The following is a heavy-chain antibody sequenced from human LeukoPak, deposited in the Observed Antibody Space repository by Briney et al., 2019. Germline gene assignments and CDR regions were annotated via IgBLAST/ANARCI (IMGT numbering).Heavy chain of an antibody. Sequence: GGSLRLSCAASGFTFSSYAMSWVRQAPGKGLEWVSAISGSGGSTYYADSVKGRFTISRDNSKNTLYLQMNSLRAEDTAVYYCAKDTDYYGSGSYGLDYWGQGTLVTVSS. D-gene: IGHD3-10*01. CDR1: GFTFSSYA. J-gene: IGHJ4*02. CDR2: ISGSGGST. CDR3: AKDTDYYGSGSYGLDY. V-gene: IGHV3-23*01.